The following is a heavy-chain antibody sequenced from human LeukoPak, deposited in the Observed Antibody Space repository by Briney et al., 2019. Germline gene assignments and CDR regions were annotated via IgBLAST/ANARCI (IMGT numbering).Heavy chain of an antibody. CDR3: AKSDCGGDCHLLDY. CDR2: ISSSGSTT. J-gene: IGHJ4*02. V-gene: IGHV3-48*03. CDR1: GFTFSSYE. D-gene: IGHD2-21*02. Sequence: TGGSLRLSCAASGFTFSSYEINWVRQAPGKALEWFSYISSSGSTTYYADSVKGRFTISRDNAKNSLYLQMNSLRAEDTAVYYCAKSDCGGDCHLLDYWGQGTLVTVSS.